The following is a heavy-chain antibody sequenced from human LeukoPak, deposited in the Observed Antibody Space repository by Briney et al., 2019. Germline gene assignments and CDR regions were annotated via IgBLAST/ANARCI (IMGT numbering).Heavy chain of an antibody. CDR1: GGSISSGGYY. Sequence: PSETLSLTCTVSGGSISSGGYYWSWIRQPPGKGLEWIGYIYHSGSTYYNPSLKSRVTISVDRSKNQFSLKLSSVTAADTAVYYCARQPANYDILTGFYYYYYMDVWGKGTTVTVSS. CDR2: IYHSGST. CDR3: ARQPANYDILTGFYYYYYMDV. J-gene: IGHJ6*03. V-gene: IGHV4-30-2*01. D-gene: IGHD3-9*01.